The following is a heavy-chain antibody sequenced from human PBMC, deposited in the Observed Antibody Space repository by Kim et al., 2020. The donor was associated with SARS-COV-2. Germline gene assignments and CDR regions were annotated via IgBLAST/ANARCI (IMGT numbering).Heavy chain of an antibody. J-gene: IGHJ2*01. V-gene: IGHV4-61*01. CDR1: GGSVSSGNYY. CDR3: ARSPKMATITRYFYL. D-gene: IGHD5-12*01. Sequence: SETLSLTCAVSGGSVSSGNYYWSWIRQPPGKGLEWIGYINYSGSPNYNPSLKSRVTISVDTSQNQFSLKLSSVTAADTAVYYCARSPKMATITRYFYLWG. CDR2: INYSGSP.